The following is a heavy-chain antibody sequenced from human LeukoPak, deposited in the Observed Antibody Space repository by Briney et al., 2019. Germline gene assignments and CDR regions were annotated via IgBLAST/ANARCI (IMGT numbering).Heavy chain of an antibody. CDR1: GGSISSSSYY. CDR2: IYYSGST. V-gene: IGHV4-39*07. Sequence: SETLSLTCTVSGGSISSSSYYWGWIRQPPGKGLEWIGSIYYSGSTNYNPSLKSRVTISVDTSKNQFSLKLSSVTAADTAVYYCAREGTTVTDDAFDIWGQGTMVTVSS. J-gene: IGHJ3*02. D-gene: IGHD4-17*01. CDR3: AREGTTVTDDAFDI.